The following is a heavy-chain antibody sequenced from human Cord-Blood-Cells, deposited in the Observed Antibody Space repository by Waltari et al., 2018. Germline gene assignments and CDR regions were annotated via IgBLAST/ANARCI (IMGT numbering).Heavy chain of an antibody. J-gene: IGHJ3*02. CDR2: IYYSGST. V-gene: IGHV4-39*01. Sequence: QLQLQESGPGLLKPSEPLSLTCTVSGGSISSSSYYWGWIRQPPGKGLEWIGSIYYSGSTYYNPSLKSRVTISVDTSKNQFSLKLSSVTAADTAVYYCARHRVVNDAFDIWGQGTMVTDSS. CDR1: GGSISSSSYY. CDR3: ARHRVVNDAFDI. D-gene: IGHD2-15*01.